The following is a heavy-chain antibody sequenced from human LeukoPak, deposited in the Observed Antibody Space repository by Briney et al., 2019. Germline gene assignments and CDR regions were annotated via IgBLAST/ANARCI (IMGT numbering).Heavy chain of an antibody. D-gene: IGHD3-10*01. CDR2: IYHSEST. V-gene: IGHV4-59*01. CDR3: ARILGGNHGPSFDY. J-gene: IGHJ4*02. Sequence: PSETLSLTCTVSGGSISSYYWSWIQQPPGKGLEWIVYIYHSESTNYNPSLKSRVTISGDTSKNQFSLNMSSVTAADTAVYSCARILGGNHGPSFDYWGQGTLVTVSS. CDR1: GGSISSYY.